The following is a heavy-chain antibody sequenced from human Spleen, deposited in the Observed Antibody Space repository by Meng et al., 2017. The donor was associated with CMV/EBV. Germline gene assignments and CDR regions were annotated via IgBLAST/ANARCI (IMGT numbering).Heavy chain of an antibody. CDR1: GDSIRSRSYY. CDR3: ARIGYSSSLFDY. D-gene: IGHD6-6*01. Sequence: GSLRLSCTVSGDSIRSRSYYWGWIRQPPGKGLEWIGSMAQTGSAYYNPSLKSRVTLSLDTSKNQFSLRLSSVTAADTAVYYCARIGYSSSLFDYWGQGTLVTVSS. V-gene: IGHV4-39*07. CDR2: MAQTGSA. J-gene: IGHJ4*02.